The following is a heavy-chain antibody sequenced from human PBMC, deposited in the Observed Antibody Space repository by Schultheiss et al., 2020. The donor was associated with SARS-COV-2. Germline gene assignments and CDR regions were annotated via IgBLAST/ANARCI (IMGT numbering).Heavy chain of an antibody. CDR2: IYYSGST. CDR1: GGSISSGGYY. Sequence: SETLSLTCTVSGGSISSGGYYWSWIRQHPGKGLEWIGYIYYSGSTNYNPSLKSRVTISVDTSKNRFSLKLSSVTAADTAVYYCARIAWPYYYGMDVWGQGTTVTVSS. CDR3: ARIAWPYYYGMDV. J-gene: IGHJ6*02. V-gene: IGHV4-61*08.